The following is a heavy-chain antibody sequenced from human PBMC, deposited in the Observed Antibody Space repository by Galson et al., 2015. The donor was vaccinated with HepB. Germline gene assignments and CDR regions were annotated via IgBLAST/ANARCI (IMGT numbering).Heavy chain of an antibody. J-gene: IGHJ4*02. D-gene: IGHD3-16*02. CDR1: GFTFSSYA. CDR3: AKLYDYVWGSYRYPY. CDR2: ISGSGGST. V-gene: IGHV3-23*01. Sequence: LRLSCAASGFTFSSYAMSWVRQAPGKGLEWVSAISGSGGSTYYADSVKGRFTISRDNSKNTLYLQMNSLRAEDTAVYYCAKLYDYVWGSYRYPYWGQGTLVTVSS.